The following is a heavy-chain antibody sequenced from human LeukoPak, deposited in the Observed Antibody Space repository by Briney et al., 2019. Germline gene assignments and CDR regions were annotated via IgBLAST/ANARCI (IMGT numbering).Heavy chain of an antibody. V-gene: IGHV1-2*02. CDR1: GYTFTGYY. CDR3: ARASPVWGTSFDY. CDR2: INPNSGGT. D-gene: IGHD3-16*01. Sequence: GASVKVSCKASGYTFTGYYMHWVRQAPGQGLEWMGWINPNSGGTNYAQKFQGRVTRTRDTPISTAYMELSRLRSDDTAVYYCARASPVWGTSFDYWGQGTLVTVSS. J-gene: IGHJ4*02.